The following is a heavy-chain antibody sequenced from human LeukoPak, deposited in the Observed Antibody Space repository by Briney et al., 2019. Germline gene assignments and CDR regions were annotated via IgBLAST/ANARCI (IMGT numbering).Heavy chain of an antibody. D-gene: IGHD3-10*01. V-gene: IGHV3-30*03. CDR2: ISYDGSNK. Sequence: GRSLRLSCAASGFTFSSYGMHWVRQAPGKGLEWVAVISYDGSNKYYADSVKGRFTISRDNSKNTLYLQMNSLRADDTAVYYCARSLRVRGVPDYMDVWGKGTTVTISS. CDR1: GFTFSSYG. J-gene: IGHJ6*03. CDR3: ARSLRVRGVPDYMDV.